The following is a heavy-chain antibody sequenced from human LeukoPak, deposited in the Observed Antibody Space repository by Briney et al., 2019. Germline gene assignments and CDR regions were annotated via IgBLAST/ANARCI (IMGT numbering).Heavy chain of an antibody. CDR1: GFTFNDYA. V-gene: IGHV3-23*01. D-gene: IGHD3-10*01. CDR2: ITGSGSNT. J-gene: IGHJ4*02. Sequence: GESLRLSCAASGFTFNDYAMSWVRRAPGKGLEWVSLITGSGSNTYYADSVEGRFTISRDKSKNMLYLQMNSLRAEDTAVYYCAKDLYGSGTNGYFDYWGQGTLVIVSS. CDR3: AKDLYGSGTNGYFDY.